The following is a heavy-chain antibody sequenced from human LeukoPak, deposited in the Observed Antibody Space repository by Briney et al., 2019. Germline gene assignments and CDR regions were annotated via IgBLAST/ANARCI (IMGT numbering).Heavy chain of an antibody. Sequence: GSLRLSCTASGFTFGDYAMSWVRQAPGKGLEWVGFIRSKTYDGTTEYAASVKGRFTISTDDSKRIAYLQMNSLKTDDTAVYYCTRVWLQYFDYWGQGTLITVSS. J-gene: IGHJ4*02. CDR1: GFTFGDYA. V-gene: IGHV3-49*04. CDR3: TRVWLQYFDY. CDR2: IRSKTYDGTT. D-gene: IGHD5-24*01.